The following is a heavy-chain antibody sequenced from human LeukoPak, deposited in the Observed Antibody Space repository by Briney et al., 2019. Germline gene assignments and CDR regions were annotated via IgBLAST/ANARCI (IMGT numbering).Heavy chain of an antibody. CDR1: GFTFSSFE. D-gene: IGHD6-19*01. CDR2: ISSSGITM. CDR3: ARESVENSSGWYVDDY. J-gene: IGHJ4*02. V-gene: IGHV3-48*03. Sequence: PGGSLRLSCAASGFTFSSFEMNWVRQAPGKGLEWISYISSSGITMYYADSVKGRFTISRDNAKNSLYLQMNSLRAEDTAVYYCARESVENSSGWYVDDYWGQGTLVTVSS.